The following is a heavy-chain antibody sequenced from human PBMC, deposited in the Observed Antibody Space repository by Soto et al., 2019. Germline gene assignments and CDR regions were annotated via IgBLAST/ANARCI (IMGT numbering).Heavy chain of an antibody. CDR1: GGSFSGYY. Sequence: PSETLSLTCAVYGGSFSGYYWSWIRQPPGKGLEWIGEINHSGSTNYNPSLKSRVTISVDTSKNQFSLKLSSVTAADTAVYYCARVVAGFDYWGQGTLVTVSS. J-gene: IGHJ4*02. D-gene: IGHD6-19*01. CDR2: INHSGST. V-gene: IGHV4-34*01. CDR3: ARVVAGFDY.